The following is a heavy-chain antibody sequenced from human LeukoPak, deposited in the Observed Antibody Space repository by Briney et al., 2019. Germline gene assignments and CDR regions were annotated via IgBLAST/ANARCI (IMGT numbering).Heavy chain of an antibody. D-gene: IGHD5-24*01. Sequence: GGSLRLSCAASGFIFTDYWMNWVRQAPGKGLEWVAMIKYDGIDKQYLDSVKGRFTISRDNAKNSVYLEMNSLRAEDTAMYYCARNRGWLQFDNWGQGTLVTVSS. V-gene: IGHV3-7*01. CDR1: GFIFTDYW. CDR2: IKYDGIDK. J-gene: IGHJ4*02. CDR3: ARNRGWLQFDN.